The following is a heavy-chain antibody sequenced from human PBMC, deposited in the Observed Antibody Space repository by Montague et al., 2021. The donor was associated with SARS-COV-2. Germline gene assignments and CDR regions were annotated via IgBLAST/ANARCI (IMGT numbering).Heavy chain of an antibody. V-gene: IGHV4-34*01. CDR2: INNSGST. D-gene: IGHD3-22*01. J-gene: IGHJ6*03. CDR3: ARGRIEVSMIVVVLTGASYYMDV. CDR1: GGSFSGHY. Sequence: SETLSLTCAVYGGSFSGHYWSWIRQPPGKGLEWIGEINNSGSTNYNPSLKSRVTISVYTSKNQFSLKLHSVTAADTAVYYCARGRIEVSMIVVVLTGASYYMDVWGKGTTVTVSS.